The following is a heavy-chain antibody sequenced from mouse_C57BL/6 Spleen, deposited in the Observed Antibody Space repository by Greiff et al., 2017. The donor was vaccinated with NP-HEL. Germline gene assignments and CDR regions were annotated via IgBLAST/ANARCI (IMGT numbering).Heavy chain of an antibody. V-gene: IGHV1-63*01. CDR3: ARGDYYVSSWYFDY. Sequence: VQLQQSGAELVRPGTSVKMSCKASGYTFTNYWIGWAKQRPGHGLEWIGDIYPGGGYTNYNEKFKGKATLTADKSSSTAYMQFSSLTSEDSAIYYCARGDYYVSSWYFDYWGQGTTLTVSS. D-gene: IGHD1-1*01. CDR1: GYTFTNYW. CDR2: IYPGGGYT. J-gene: IGHJ2*01.